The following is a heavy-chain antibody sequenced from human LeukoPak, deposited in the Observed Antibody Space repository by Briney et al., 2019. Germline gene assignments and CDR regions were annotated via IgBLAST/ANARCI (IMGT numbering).Heavy chain of an antibody. CDR3: ARGDLTGDFMVIDY. CDR2: IIPIFGTE. J-gene: IGHJ4*02. D-gene: IGHD7-27*01. Sequence: SVKVSCKASGGTFSSYAISWVRQAPGQGLEWMGGIIPIFGTENYAQKFQGRVTITKDESTSTAYMKLSSMRSEDTAVYYCARGDLTGDFMVIDYWGQGTLVAVSS. CDR1: GGTFSSYA. V-gene: IGHV1-69*05.